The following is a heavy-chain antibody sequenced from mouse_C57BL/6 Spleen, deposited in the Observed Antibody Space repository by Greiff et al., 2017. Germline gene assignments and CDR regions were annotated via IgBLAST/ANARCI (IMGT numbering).Heavy chain of an antibody. Sequence: QVQLQQPGAELVRPGTSVKLSCKASGYTFTSYWMHWVKQRPGQGLEWIGVIDPSDSYTNYNQKFKGKDTLTVDTSSSTAYMQLSSLTSEDSAVYYCARYDYDGAWFAYWGQGTLVTVSA. CDR1: GYTFTSYW. D-gene: IGHD2-4*01. V-gene: IGHV1-59*01. CDR3: ARYDYDGAWFAY. CDR2: IDPSDSYT. J-gene: IGHJ3*01.